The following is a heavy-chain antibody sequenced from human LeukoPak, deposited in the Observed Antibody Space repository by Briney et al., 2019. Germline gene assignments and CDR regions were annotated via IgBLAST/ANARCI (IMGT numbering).Heavy chain of an antibody. CDR3: ARDGGVEYYDSSNYYDY. CDR1: GFTFSSFE. V-gene: IGHV3-48*03. J-gene: IGHJ4*02. Sequence: GGSLRLSCAASGFTFSSFEMNWVRQAPGKGLEWVSYISSRGRAIYYADSVKGRFTISRDNAKNALYLQMNSLRAEDTAIYYCARDGGVEYYDSSNYYDYWGQGTLVTVSS. D-gene: IGHD3-22*01. CDR2: ISSRGRAI.